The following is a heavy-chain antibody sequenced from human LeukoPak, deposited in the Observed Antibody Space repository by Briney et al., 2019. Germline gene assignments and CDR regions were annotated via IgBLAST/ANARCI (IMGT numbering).Heavy chain of an antibody. CDR3: ARRSGNYYFDY. J-gene: IGHJ4*02. Sequence: SQTLSLTCAISGDTVSSNTVAWNWIRQSPSRGLEWLGRTYYRSKWYNDHALSVKSRITVNPDTSKNQFSLQLDSVTPEDTAVYYCARRSGNYYFDYWGQGTLVTVSS. CDR2: TYYRSKWYN. CDR1: GDTVSSNTVA. V-gene: IGHV6-1*01. D-gene: IGHD3-10*01.